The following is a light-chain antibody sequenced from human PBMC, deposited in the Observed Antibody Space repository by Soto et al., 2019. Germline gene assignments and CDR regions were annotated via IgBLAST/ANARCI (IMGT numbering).Light chain of an antibody. CDR2: DVS. Sequence: QSVLTQPASVSGSPGQSITISCVGTSSDIGDYNYVSWYQQHPGKVPKVIIYDVSNRPSGVSYRFSATKSGNTASLTISGLQAEDGADYYCCSYTRSSTLIFGTGTKVTVL. CDR3: CSYTRSSTLI. CDR1: SSDIGDYNY. J-gene: IGLJ1*01. V-gene: IGLV2-14*01.